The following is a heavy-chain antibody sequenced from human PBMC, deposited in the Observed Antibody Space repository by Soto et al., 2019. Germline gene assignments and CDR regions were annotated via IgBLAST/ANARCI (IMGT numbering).Heavy chain of an antibody. D-gene: IGHD3-10*01. J-gene: IGHJ6*02. CDR2: ISSYNGNT. CDR1: GYTFTSYG. Sequence: QVQLVQSGAEVKKPGSSVKVSCKASGYTFTSYGISWVRQAPGQGLEWMGWISSYNGNTNYAQKLQCRVTMTTDTSTSTDYMKLRSLRSDDTAVYYCASNYLYYYGSGNTVYYGMDVWGQGTTVTVSS. CDR3: ASNYLYYYGSGNTVYYGMDV. V-gene: IGHV1-18*01.